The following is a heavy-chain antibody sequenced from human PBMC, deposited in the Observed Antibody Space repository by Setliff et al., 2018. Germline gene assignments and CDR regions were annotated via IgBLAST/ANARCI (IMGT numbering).Heavy chain of an antibody. CDR3: AREPTHTGYYYLDV. CDR2: IDTSGST. Sequence: PSETLSLTCTVSGGSISDNNYYWSWIRQPPGKGLEWIGYIDTSGSTNYNPSLKSRVSISKDTSKNQLSLNLSFVTAADTAVYYCAREPTHTGYYYLDVWGKGTTVTVSS. J-gene: IGHJ6*03. V-gene: IGHV4-4*08. CDR1: GGSISDNNYY. D-gene: IGHD2-15*01.